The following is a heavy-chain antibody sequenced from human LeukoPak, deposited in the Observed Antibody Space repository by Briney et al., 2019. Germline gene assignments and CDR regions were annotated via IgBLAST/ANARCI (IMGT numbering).Heavy chain of an antibody. V-gene: IGHV4-39*01. J-gene: IGHJ4*02. Sequence: SETLSLTCTVSGGSVSSSYYWGWIRQPPGKGLEWIGSICSGGNTCYNPSLESRVTISADSSKNQFSLRLTSVTAADTARYYCARHFIASQSTFDYWGQGTLVTVSS. CDR3: ARHFIASQSTFDY. CDR1: GGSVSSSYY. CDR2: ICSGGNT.